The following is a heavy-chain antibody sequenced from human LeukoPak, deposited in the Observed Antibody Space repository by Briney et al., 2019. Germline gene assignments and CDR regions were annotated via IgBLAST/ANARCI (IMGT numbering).Heavy chain of an antibody. CDR3: ARDQKYSSSWADAFDI. D-gene: IGHD6-13*01. CDR1: GYTFTSYG. J-gene: IGHJ3*02. CDR2: ISAYNGNT. Sequence: ASVKVSCKASGYTFTSYGISWVRQAPGQGLEWMGWISAYNGNTNYAQKLQGRVTMTTDTSTSTAYMELRSLRSDDTAVYYCARDQKYSSSWADAFDIWGQGTMVTVSS. V-gene: IGHV1-18*01.